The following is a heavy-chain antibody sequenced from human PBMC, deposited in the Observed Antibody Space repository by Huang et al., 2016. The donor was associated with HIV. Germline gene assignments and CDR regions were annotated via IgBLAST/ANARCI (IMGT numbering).Heavy chain of an antibody. CDR1: GGSFSDYY. CDR2: INHSGTT. Sequence: HVQLQQWGAGLLKPSETLSLTCAVNGGSFSDYYGTWVRQSPGKGQEWIGEINHSGTTNYNPCLKRRVTMSIDRSRRQFSLKVKSVTAADTAIYYWARTLWKYGDYGYFDSWGQGALVTVSS. CDR3: ARTLWKYGDYGYFDS. V-gene: IGHV4-34*01. J-gene: IGHJ4*02. D-gene: IGHD4-17*01.